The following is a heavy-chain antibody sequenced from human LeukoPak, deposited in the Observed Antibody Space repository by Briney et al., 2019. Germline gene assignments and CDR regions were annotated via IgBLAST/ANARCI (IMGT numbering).Heavy chain of an antibody. V-gene: IGHV3-23*01. D-gene: IGHD3/OR15-3a*01. Sequence: PGGSLRLSCAASGFTFSTYAMSWVRQAPGKGLEWVSAISGGGGSTYYADSVKGRFTISRDNSKNTLYLQMNSLRAEDTAVYYCAKDRGLVPKTMDVWGQGTTVTVSS. J-gene: IGHJ6*02. CDR2: ISGGGGST. CDR3: AKDRGLVPKTMDV. CDR1: GFTFSTYA.